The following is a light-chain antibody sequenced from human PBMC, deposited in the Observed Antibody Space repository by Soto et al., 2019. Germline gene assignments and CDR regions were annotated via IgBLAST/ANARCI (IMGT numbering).Light chain of an antibody. CDR1: QGISND. CDR2: AAS. Sequence: SPFFLSASVVGRATITFWASQGISNDLGWYQQKPGKAPRRLIYAASSLQSGVPSRFSGSGSGTEFTLTITSLQSDDFAVYYCQQYKSSSTFGAGTKVDIK. CDR3: QQYKSSST. V-gene: IGKV1-17*01. J-gene: IGKJ4*02.